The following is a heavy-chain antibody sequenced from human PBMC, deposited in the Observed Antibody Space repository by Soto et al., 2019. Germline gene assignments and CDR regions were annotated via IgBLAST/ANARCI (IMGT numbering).Heavy chain of an antibody. CDR2: ISDSGNT. CDR3: AGTAFYYIVTAYYSRFDD. V-gene: IGHV4-31*03. J-gene: IGHJ4*02. CDR1: GGSISSGGYY. D-gene: IGHD3-9*01. Sequence: QVQLQESGPGLVKPSQTLTLTCTVSGGSISSGGYYWSWIRQHPGKGREWIGHISDSGNTYYNPSLKSRVTISVDSSKNHFALMLSAVAAANAAVYYSAGTAFYYIVTAYYSRFDDWGQGTLVTVSS.